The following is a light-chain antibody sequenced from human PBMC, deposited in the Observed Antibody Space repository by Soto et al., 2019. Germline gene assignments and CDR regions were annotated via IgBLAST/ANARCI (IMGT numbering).Light chain of an antibody. J-gene: IGKJ5*01. V-gene: IGKV1-5*03. CDR1: QTISSW. Sequence: DIHMTQSPSTLSGSVGDRVTITCRASQTISSWLAWYQQKPGKAPKLLIYKASTLKSWVPSRCSGSGSGTDFTLTISSMHPEDVATDFCPQGHSFPIPVGQGTRLE. CDR3: PQGHSFPIP. CDR2: KAS.